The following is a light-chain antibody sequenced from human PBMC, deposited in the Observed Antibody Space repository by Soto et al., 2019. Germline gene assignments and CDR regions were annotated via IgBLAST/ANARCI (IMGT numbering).Light chain of an antibody. CDR3: SSYRSGSALVV. CDR1: NSDVGYYNY. V-gene: IGLV2-14*01. Sequence: QSALTQPASVSGSPGQSITISCTGTNSDVGYYNYVSWYQQHPGKAPKLMIYEVSNRPSGVSNRFSGSKSGNTASLTISGLQAEDEADYYCSSYRSGSALVVFGGGTKLTVL. J-gene: IGLJ2*01. CDR2: EVS.